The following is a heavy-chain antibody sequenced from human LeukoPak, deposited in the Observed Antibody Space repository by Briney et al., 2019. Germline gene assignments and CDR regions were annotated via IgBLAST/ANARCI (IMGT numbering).Heavy chain of an antibody. V-gene: IGHV4-59*08. CDR1: GGSISSYY. Sequence: PSETLSLTCTVSGGSISSYYWSWIRQPPGKGLEWIGYIYYSGSTNYNPSLKSRVTISVDTSKNQFSLKLSSVTAADTAVYYCAKGARWEPSGAFDIWGQGTMVTVSS. J-gene: IGHJ3*02. D-gene: IGHD1-26*01. CDR3: AKGARWEPSGAFDI. CDR2: IYYSGST.